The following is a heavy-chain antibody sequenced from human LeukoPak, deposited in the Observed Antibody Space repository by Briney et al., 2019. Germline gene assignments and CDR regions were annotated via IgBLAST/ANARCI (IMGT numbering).Heavy chain of an antibody. V-gene: IGHV3-30*04. CDR1: GFTSSSYA. CDR3: AREPPPRYYGSERHYFDY. Sequence: GGSLRLSCAASGFTSSSYAMHWVRQAPGKGLEWVAVISYDGNNKYYADSVKGRFTISRDNSKNTLYLQMNSLRAEDTAVYYCAREPPPRYYGSERHYFDYWGQGTLVTVSS. D-gene: IGHD3-10*01. J-gene: IGHJ4*02. CDR2: ISYDGNNK.